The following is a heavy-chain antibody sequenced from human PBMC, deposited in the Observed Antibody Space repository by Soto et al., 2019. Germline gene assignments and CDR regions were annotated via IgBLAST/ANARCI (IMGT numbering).Heavy chain of an antibody. CDR2: INHSGST. CDR3: ARDKITGLFEY. D-gene: IGHD2-8*02. CDR1: GGSFSGYY. J-gene: IGHJ4*02. V-gene: IGHV4-34*01. Sequence: QVQLQQWGAGLLKPSETLSLTCAVYGGSFSGYYWTWIRQPPGTGLEWIGEINHSGSTNYNPSLQSRVTISVHASKNQFSLTLTSVTAADTAVYYFARDKITGLFEYWGQGPLVTVSS.